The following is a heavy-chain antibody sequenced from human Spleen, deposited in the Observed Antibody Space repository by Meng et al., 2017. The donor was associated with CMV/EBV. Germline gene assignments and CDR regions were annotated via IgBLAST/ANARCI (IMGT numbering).Heavy chain of an antibody. CDR1: GFTFSSYW. Sequence: GGSLRLSCAASGFTFSSYWMSWVRQAPGKGLEWVANIKQDGSEKYYVDSVKGRFTISRDNAKKSLYLQMNSLRAEDTAVYYCARDSDDYDFWSAYYTDAFDFWGQGTMVTVSS. V-gene: IGHV3-7*01. CDR2: IKQDGSEK. CDR3: ARDSDDYDFWSAYYTDAFDF. D-gene: IGHD3-3*01. J-gene: IGHJ3*01.